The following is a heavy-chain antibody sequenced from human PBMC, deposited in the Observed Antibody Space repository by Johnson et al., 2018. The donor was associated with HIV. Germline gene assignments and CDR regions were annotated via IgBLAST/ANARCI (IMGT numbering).Heavy chain of an antibody. D-gene: IGHD2-8*02. CDR1: GFTFSDYY. CDR2: ISSSGSTI. CDR3: AGWGRGSIVLVVYARADAFVS. J-gene: IGHJ3*02. Sequence: QVQLVESGGGLVKPGGSLRLSCAASGFTFSDYYMSWIRQAPGKGLEWVSYISSSGSTIYYADSVKGRFTLSRDNAKNSLYLQMNSRRAEDTAVYYCAGWGRGSIVLVVYARADAFVSWGQGTMVTVSS. V-gene: IGHV3-11*04.